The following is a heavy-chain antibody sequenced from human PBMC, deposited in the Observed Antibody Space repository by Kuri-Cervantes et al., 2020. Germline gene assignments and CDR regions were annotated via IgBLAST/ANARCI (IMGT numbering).Heavy chain of an antibody. CDR2: INHSGGT. CDR3: ARSRPTVTTQIDY. V-gene: IGHV4-34*09. CDR1: GGSFSGYY. J-gene: IGHJ4*02. D-gene: IGHD4-17*01. Sequence: SETLSLTCAVYGGSFSGYYWSWIRQPPGKGLEWIGEINHSGGTNYNPSLKSRVTISVDTSKNQFSLKLSSVTAADTAVYYCARSRPTVTTQIDYWGQGTLVTVSS.